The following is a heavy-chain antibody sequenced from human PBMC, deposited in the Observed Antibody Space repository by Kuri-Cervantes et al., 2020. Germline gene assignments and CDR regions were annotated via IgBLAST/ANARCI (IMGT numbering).Heavy chain of an antibody. D-gene: IGHD1-26*01. CDR1: GFTFSSYD. Sequence: GGSLRLFCAASGFTFSSYDMHWVRQATGKGLEWVSAIDTAGDTYYPGSVKGRFTISRENAKNSLYLQMNSLRAGDTAVYYCARAEAWEGAFDIWGQGTMVTVSS. V-gene: IGHV3-13*01. J-gene: IGHJ3*02. CDR3: ARAEAWEGAFDI. CDR2: IDTAGDT.